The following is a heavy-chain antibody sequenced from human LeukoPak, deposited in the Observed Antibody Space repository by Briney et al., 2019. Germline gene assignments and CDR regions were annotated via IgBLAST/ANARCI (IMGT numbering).Heavy chain of an antibody. J-gene: IGHJ4*02. CDR1: GGSVCSGSDY. D-gene: IGHD3-22*01. Sequence: SDTLSLTCTVSGGSVCSGSDYWSWIRQPPGKGLEWIGYIYYSGRTNYNPSLKSRDTISVDTSKNPFSLKLSSVTAADTAVYSCARGGYYDSSGYYSAHFDYWGQGTLVTVSS. CDR3: ARGGYYDSSGYYSAHFDY. V-gene: IGHV4-61*01. CDR2: IYYSGRT.